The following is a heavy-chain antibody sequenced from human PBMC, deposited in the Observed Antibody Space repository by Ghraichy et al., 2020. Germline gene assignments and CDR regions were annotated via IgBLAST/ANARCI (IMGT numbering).Heavy chain of an antibody. Sequence: ASVKVSCKASGYTFTGYYMHWVRQAPGQGLEWMGWINPNSGGTNYAQKFQGWVTMTRDTSISTAYMELSRLRSDDTAVYYCARDSTYYYGSGSYYKPYYYGMDVWGQGTTVTVSS. V-gene: IGHV1-2*04. CDR2: INPNSGGT. CDR1: GYTFTGYY. J-gene: IGHJ6*02. CDR3: ARDSTYYYGSGSYYKPYYYGMDV. D-gene: IGHD3-10*01.